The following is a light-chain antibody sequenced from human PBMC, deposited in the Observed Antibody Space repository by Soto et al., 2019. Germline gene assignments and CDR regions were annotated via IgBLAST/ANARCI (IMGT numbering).Light chain of an antibody. J-gene: IGKJ4*01. CDR2: AAS. V-gene: IGKV1-39*01. CDR3: QQSYSSPLT. CDR1: QRISNY. Sequence: DIQMNQSPSSLSASVGDRVTIPCRASQRISNYLNWYQQRPGKAPQLLIYAASSLQSGVPSRFSGSGSGTDFTLTISSLQPEDFATYYCQQSYSSPLTFGGGTKVAI.